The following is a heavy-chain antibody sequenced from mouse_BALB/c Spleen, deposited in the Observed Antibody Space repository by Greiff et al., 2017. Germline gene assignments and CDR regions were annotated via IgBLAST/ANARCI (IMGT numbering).Heavy chain of an antibody. CDR2: INPSNGRT. Sequence: QVQLQQPGAELVKPGASVKLSCKASGYTFTSYWMHWVKQRPGQGLEWIGEINPSNGRTNYNEKFKSKATLTVDKSSSTAYMQLSSLTSEDSAVYYCARGHYYGYSWFAYWGQGTLVTVSA. D-gene: IGHD1-2*01. V-gene: IGHV1S81*02. J-gene: IGHJ3*01. CDR1: GYTFTSYW. CDR3: ARGHYYGYSWFAY.